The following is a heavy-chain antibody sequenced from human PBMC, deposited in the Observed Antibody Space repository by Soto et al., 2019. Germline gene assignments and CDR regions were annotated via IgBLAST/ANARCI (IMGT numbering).Heavy chain of an antibody. V-gene: IGHV3-33*06. CDR2: IGFEGSNK. Sequence: GGSLGLSCAASGFTFSSYGMPWVRQAPGKGLEWVAVIGFEGSNKNYADSVKGRLTISRDNSKNTLYLQMNSLRAEDTAVYYCAKDTAMVITPPGSGGMDVWGQGTTVTVSS. CDR3: AKDTAMVITPPGSGGMDV. D-gene: IGHD5-18*01. J-gene: IGHJ6*02. CDR1: GFTFSSYG.